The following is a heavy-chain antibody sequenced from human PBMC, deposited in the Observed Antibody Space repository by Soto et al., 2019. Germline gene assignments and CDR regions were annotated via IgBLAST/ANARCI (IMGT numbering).Heavy chain of an antibody. D-gene: IGHD3-3*01. Sequence: ASVKVSCKASGYTFTIYGISWVRRAPLQGLEWMGWISAYNGNTNYAQKLQGRVTMTTDTSTSTAYMELRSLRSDDTAGYYCAGWSGYYSSFNWFDPWGQGTLVTVSS. CDR1: GYTFTIYG. V-gene: IGHV1-18*04. J-gene: IGHJ5*02. CDR2: ISAYNGNT. CDR3: AGWSGYYSSFNWFDP.